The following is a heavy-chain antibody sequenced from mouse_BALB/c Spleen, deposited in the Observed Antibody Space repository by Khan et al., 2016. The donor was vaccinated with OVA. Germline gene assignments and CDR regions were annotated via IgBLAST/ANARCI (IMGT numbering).Heavy chain of an antibody. CDR1: GYTFTSNK. D-gene: IGHD1-1*02. CDR2: IYPGNGDT. J-gene: IGHJ3*01. V-gene: IGHV1-12*01. CDR3: ARRGVYYYSGGCWFAY. Sequence: QVRLQQSGAELVKPGASVKMSCKASGYTFTSNKMHWVKQTPGQGLEWIGAIYPGNGDTSYNQKFKGKVTLTADKSSSTAYMQLSSLTTEDSAVYYCARRGVYYYSGGCWFAYWGQGTLVTVSA.